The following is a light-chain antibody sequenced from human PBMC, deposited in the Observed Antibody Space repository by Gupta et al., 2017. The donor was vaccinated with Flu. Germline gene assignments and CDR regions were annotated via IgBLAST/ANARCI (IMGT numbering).Light chain of an antibody. CDR1: QGIVSH. CDR2: VAS. V-gene: IGKV1-9*01. J-gene: IGKJ4*01. CDR3: QQLKSYPLT. Sequence: DIHLTQSPSFLSASVGDRVSLTCRASQGIVSHLAWYQQKPGKAPKLLIYVASTLQSGVPSRFSGSRSGTEFTLTISSRQPEDSATYWCQQLKSYPLTFGGGTXVEIK.